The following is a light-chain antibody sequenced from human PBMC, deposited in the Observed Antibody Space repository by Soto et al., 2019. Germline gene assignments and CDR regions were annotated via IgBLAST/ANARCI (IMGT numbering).Light chain of an antibody. CDR1: QDISNY. V-gene: IGKV1-33*01. J-gene: IGKJ2*01. CDR2: DAS. Sequence: DIQMTQSPSSLSASVGDRVTITCQASQDISNYLNWYQQKPGKAPKLLIYDASNLETGVPSRFSGSGSGTDFTFGIISLQPEDIATYDCQQYDNLPYTVGQGTKLEIK. CDR3: QQYDNLPYT.